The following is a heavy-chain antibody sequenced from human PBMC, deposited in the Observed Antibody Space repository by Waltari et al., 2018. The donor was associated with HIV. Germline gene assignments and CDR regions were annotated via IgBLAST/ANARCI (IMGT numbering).Heavy chain of an antibody. V-gene: IGHV3-30*18. J-gene: IGHJ4*02. CDR2: ISYDGSNK. CDR3: AKGWTPRYFDY. CDR1: GFTFSSYG. D-gene: IGHD1-1*01. Sequence: QVQLVESGGGVVQPGRSLRLSCAASGFTFSSYGMHWVRQAPGKGLEWVAVISYDGSNKYYAESVKGRFTISRDNSKNTLYLQMNSLRAEDTAVYYCAKGWTPRYFDYWGQGTLVTVSS.